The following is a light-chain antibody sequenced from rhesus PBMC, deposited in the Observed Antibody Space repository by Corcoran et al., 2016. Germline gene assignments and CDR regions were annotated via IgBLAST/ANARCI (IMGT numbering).Light chain of an antibody. V-gene: IGKV1S14*01. J-gene: IGKJ1*01. Sequence: DIQMTQSPSSLSASVGATVTITCRASQGISNDLAWYQQNPGKAPKPLIFYTSNLESGVPSRFSGSGSGTDVTLTISSLQPEDFATYYCQQYNSYPRTFGQGTKVEIK. CDR1: QGISND. CDR3: QQYNSYPRT. CDR2: YTS.